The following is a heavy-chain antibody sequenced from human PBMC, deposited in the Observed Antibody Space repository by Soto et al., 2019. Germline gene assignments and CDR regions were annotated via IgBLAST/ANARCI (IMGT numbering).Heavy chain of an antibody. D-gene: IGHD3-10*01. Sequence: QVQLVESGGGVVQPGRSLRLSCAASGFTFSSYDIHWVRQAPGKGLEWVAVISYDGSNKYYADSVKGRFTIYRDNSKNPLYLQMNSLRAEDTAVYYCARGITMVRGVIIAYFDYWGQGTLVTVSS. CDR2: ISYDGSNK. CDR3: ARGITMVRGVIIAYFDY. J-gene: IGHJ4*02. V-gene: IGHV3-30-3*01. CDR1: GFTFSSYD.